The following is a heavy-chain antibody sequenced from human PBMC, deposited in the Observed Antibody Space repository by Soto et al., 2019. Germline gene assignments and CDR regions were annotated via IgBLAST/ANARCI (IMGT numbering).Heavy chain of an antibody. CDR2: IGRQEHGGTT. D-gene: IGHD1-7*01. V-gene: IGHV3-49*04. J-gene: IGHJ4*02. CDR1: GFTFADYP. CDR3: SRVYKWNS. Sequence: GGSLRLSCTGSGFTFADYPISWVRQAPGKGLEWLGFIGRQEHGGTTAYAASVKGSYTISRDDSRGIAFLQLNNLITEDTAVYYCSRVYKWNSWDQGTRVTVSS.